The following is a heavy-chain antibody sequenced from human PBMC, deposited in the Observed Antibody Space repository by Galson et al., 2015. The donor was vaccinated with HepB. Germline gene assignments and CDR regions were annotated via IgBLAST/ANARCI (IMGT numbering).Heavy chain of an antibody. J-gene: IGHJ4*02. D-gene: IGHD3-3*01. Sequence: SVKVSCKASGYTFTSYGIRWVRQAPGQGLEWMGWISAYNGNTNYAQKLQGRVTMTTDTSTSTAYMELNSLRAEDTAVYYCARERSTNYDFWSGYDYWGQGTLVTVSS. CDR2: ISAYNGNT. CDR1: GYTFTSYG. V-gene: IGHV1-18*04. CDR3: ARERSTNYDFWSGYDY.